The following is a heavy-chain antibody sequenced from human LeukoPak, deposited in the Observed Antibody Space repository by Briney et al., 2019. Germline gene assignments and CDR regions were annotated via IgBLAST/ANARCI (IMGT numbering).Heavy chain of an antibody. CDR2: IIPIFGTA. Sequence: SVKVSCKASGGTFSSYAISWVRQAPGQGLEWRGRIIPIFGTANYAQKFQGRVTITTDESTSAAYMELSSLRSEDTAVYYCARGYSGYDWRYYFDYWGQGTLVTVSS. J-gene: IGHJ4*02. CDR1: GGTFSSYA. D-gene: IGHD5-12*01. V-gene: IGHV1-69*05. CDR3: ARGYSGYDWRYYFDY.